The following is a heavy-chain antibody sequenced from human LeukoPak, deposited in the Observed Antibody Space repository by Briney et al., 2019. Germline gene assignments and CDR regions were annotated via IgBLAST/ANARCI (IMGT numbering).Heavy chain of an antibody. CDR2: IYYSGST. Sequence: SETLSLTCTVSGGSISSYYWSWIRQPPGKGLEWIGYIYYSGSTNYNPSLKSRVTISVDTSKNQFSLKLSSVTAADTAVHYCARLQGFGEPPPVRAFDIWGQGTMVTVSS. D-gene: IGHD3-10*01. V-gene: IGHV4-59*01. CDR1: GGSISSYY. CDR3: ARLQGFGEPPPVRAFDI. J-gene: IGHJ3*02.